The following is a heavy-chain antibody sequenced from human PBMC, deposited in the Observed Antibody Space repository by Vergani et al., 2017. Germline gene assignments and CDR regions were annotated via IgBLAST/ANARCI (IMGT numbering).Heavy chain of an antibody. CDR1: GGSFSGYY. V-gene: IGHV4-59*10. Sequence: QVQLQQWGAGLLKPSETLSLTCAVYGGSFSGYYWSWIRQPAGKGLEWIGRIYTSGSTNYNPSLKSRVTISVDTSKNQFSLKLSSVTAADTAVYYCARAKGRYDILTGYYDYWGQGTLVTVSS. CDR2: IYTSGST. J-gene: IGHJ4*02. CDR3: ARAKGRYDILTGYYDY. D-gene: IGHD3-9*01.